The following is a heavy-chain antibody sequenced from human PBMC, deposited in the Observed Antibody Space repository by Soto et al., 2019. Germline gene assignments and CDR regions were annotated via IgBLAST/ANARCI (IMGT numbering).Heavy chain of an antibody. V-gene: IGHV1-69*13. J-gene: IGHJ4*02. CDR1: GGTFSSYA. CDR2: IISIFGTA. D-gene: IGHD3-22*01. Sequence: ASVKVSCKASGGTFSSYAISWVRQAPGQGLEWMGGIISIFGTANYAQKFQGRVTITADESTSTAYMELSSLRSEDTAVYYCARVQYYDSSGYYPDFDYWGQGTLVTVSS. CDR3: ARVQYYDSSGYYPDFDY.